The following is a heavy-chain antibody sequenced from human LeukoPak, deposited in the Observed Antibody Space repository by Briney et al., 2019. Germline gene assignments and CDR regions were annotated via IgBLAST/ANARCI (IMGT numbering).Heavy chain of an antibody. CDR3: AKDVHSGYDFDYYYGMDV. V-gene: IGHV3-30*18. CDR2: ISYDGSNK. Sequence: QPGGSLRLSCAASGFTFSSYGMHWVRQAPGKGLEWVAVISYDGSNKYYADSVKGRFTISRDNSKNTLYLQMNSLRAEDTAVYYRAKDVHSGYDFDYYYGMDVWGKGTTVTVSS. D-gene: IGHD5-12*01. CDR1: GFTFSSYG. J-gene: IGHJ6*04.